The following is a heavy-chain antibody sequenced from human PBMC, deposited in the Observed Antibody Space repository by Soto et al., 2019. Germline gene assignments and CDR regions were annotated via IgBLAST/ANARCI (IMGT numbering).Heavy chain of an antibody. V-gene: IGHV3-23*01. CDR3: AKGTWDDRPSAVYYGLDF. D-gene: IGHD1-1*01. CDR1: GFTFSSYA. CDR2: ISGSGGST. J-gene: IGHJ6*04. Sequence: GGSLRLSCAASGFTFSSYAMSWVRQAPGKGLEWVSAISGSGGSTYYADSVKGRFTISRDNSKNTLFLQMNNLRAEDTAVYYCAKGTWDDRPSAVYYGLDFWGKGSSVTVSS.